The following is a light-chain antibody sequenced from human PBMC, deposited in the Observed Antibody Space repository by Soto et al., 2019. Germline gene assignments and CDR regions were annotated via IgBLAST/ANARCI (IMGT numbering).Light chain of an antibody. CDR3: QQYKDWRT. V-gene: IGKV3-15*01. CDR2: AAS. J-gene: IGKJ1*01. CDR1: QTIDNK. Sequence: IVMTQSPATLSVSPGERATLSCRASQTIDNKLAWYQQRPGQAPRLLIYAASIRATGIPARFSGSGSGTEFPLTISGLQSEDFGVYYCQQYKDWRTFGQGTNVDIK.